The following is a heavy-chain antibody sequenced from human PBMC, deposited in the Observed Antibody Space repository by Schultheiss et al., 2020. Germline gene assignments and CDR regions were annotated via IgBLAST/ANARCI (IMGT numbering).Heavy chain of an antibody. V-gene: IGHV3-30*03. CDR2: ISYDGSNK. Sequence: GGSLRLSCAASGFTFSSYGMHWVRQAPGKGLELVAVISYDGSNKYYADSVKGRFTISRDNSKNTLYLQMNSLRAEDTAVYYCARDLKYDFWSGSYFDYWGQGTLVTVSS. J-gene: IGHJ4*02. CDR3: ARDLKYDFWSGSYFDY. CDR1: GFTFSSYG. D-gene: IGHD3-3*01.